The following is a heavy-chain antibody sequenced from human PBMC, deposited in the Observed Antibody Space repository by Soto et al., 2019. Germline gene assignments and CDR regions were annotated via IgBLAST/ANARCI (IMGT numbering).Heavy chain of an antibody. D-gene: IGHD3-16*02. CDR2: MWYDGSNK. CDR3: ARDLSGPLDY. Sequence: GFVSLSGVASGFTLSNYGMHWVRQAPGKGLEWVALMWYDGSNKFYADSVKGRFTISRDISKNTLYLQMNSLRAEYTAVYYCARDLSGPLDYWGQGTLVTVS. CDR1: GFTLSNYG. J-gene: IGHJ4*02. V-gene: IGHV3-33*01.